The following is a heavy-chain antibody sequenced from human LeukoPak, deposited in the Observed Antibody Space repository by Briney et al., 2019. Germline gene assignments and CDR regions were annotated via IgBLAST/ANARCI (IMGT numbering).Heavy chain of an antibody. CDR2: ISSSGNTI. CDR3: AREGLWGAARDAFDI. D-gene: IGHD3-16*01. J-gene: IGHJ3*02. Sequence: GGSLRLSCAASGFTFSSYEMNWVRQAPGKGLEWVSYISSSGNTIYYADSVKGRFTISRDNAKNSLYLQMNSLRVEDMAVYYCAREGLWGAARDAFDIWGQGTMVTVSS. V-gene: IGHV3-48*03. CDR1: GFTFSSYE.